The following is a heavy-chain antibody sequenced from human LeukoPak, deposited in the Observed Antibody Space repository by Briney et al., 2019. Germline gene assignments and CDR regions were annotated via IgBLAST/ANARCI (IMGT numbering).Heavy chain of an antibody. J-gene: IGHJ4*02. D-gene: IGHD6-13*01. CDR2: IRYDGSTK. V-gene: IGHV3-30*02. Sequence: GGSLRLSCAASGFTFSSFGMHWVRQAPGKGLEWVAFIRYDGSTKHYADSVKGRFTFSRDNSKNTLYLQMNSLRGEDTGVYYCAREPPYSNTWTDFDYWGQGTLVTVSS. CDR3: AREPPYSNTWTDFDY. CDR1: GFTFSSFG.